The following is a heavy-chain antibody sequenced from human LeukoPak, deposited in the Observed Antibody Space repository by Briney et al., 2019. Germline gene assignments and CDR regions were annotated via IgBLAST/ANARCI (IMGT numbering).Heavy chain of an antibody. CDR2: IKQEGSEK. CDR3: ARDSRGSGYSNFDY. D-gene: IGHD3-22*01. Sequence: PGGSLRLSCAASGFTFSSSWMSWVRQAPGKGLEWVANIKQEGSEKYYVDSVKGRFTISRDNAKNSLYLQMNILRAEDTAVYYCARDSRGSGYSNFDYWGQGTLVTVSS. V-gene: IGHV3-7*01. CDR1: GFTFSSSW. J-gene: IGHJ4*02.